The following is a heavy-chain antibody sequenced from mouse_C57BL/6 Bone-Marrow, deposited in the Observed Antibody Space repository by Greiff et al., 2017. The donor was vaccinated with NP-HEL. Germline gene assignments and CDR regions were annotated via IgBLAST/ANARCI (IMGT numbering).Heavy chain of an antibody. Sequence: DVHLVESGGGLVKPGGSLKLSCAASGFTFSDYGMHWVRQAPEKGLEWVAYISSGSSTIYYADTVKGRFTISRDNAKNTLFLQMTSLRSEDTAMYYGARRGLRRKGRYFDVWGTGTTVTVSS. CDR1: GFTFSDYG. CDR3: ARRGLRRKGRYFDV. V-gene: IGHV5-17*01. D-gene: IGHD2-4*01. CDR2: ISSGSSTI. J-gene: IGHJ1*03.